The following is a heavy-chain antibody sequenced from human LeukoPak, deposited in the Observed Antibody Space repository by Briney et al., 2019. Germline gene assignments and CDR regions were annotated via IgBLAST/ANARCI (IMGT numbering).Heavy chain of an antibody. V-gene: IGHV3-30*18. CDR1: GFTFSNYG. D-gene: IGHD1-26*01. J-gene: IGHJ4*02. CDR2: ISYEGRTM. Sequence: PGGSLRLSCAGAGFTFSNYGMHWVRQAPGRGLEWVAVISYEGRTMYYADSVKGRFTISRDNSRNTLFLQMNSLSPDDTAVYYCAKDLGRYRNNYFDYWGQGTLVPVSS. CDR3: AKDLGRYRNNYFDY.